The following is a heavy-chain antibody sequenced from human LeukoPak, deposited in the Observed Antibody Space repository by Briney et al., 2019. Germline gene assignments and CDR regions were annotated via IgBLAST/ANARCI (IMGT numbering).Heavy chain of an antibody. CDR2: IYYSGST. J-gene: IGHJ3*02. V-gene: IGHV4-59*01. CDR3: AREYYYDSSGGVVAFDI. CDR1: GGSISSYY. Sequence: SETLSLTCTVSGGSISSYYWSWIRQPPGKGLEWIGYIYYSGSTNYNPSLKSRVTISVYTSKNQFSLKLSSVTAADTAVYYCAREYYYDSSGGVVAFDIWGQGTMVTVSS. D-gene: IGHD3-22*01.